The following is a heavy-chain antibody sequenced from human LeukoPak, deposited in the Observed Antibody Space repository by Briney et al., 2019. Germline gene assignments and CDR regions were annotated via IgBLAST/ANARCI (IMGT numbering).Heavy chain of an antibody. CDR1: GSSITSGGYY. J-gene: IGHJ4*02. CDR2: IYYGGSN. D-gene: IGHD3-10*01. CDR3: ARADGGVRGYYFDY. V-gene: IGHV4-31*03. Sequence: SQTLSLTCTVSGSSITSGGYYWSWVPQDPGKGLVWLGYIYYGGSNYYNPSLKSRITRSVDTSKNQFSLELSSVTAADTAVYFCARADGGVRGYYFDYWGQGIMVTVSS.